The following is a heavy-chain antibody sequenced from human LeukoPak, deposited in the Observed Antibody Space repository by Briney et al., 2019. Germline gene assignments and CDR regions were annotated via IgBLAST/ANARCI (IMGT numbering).Heavy chain of an antibody. J-gene: IGHJ3*02. CDR2: ISGSGGST. Sequence: GGSLRLSCAASGFTFSSYAMSWVRQAPGKGLEWVSAISGSGGSTYYADSVKGRFTISRDNAKNSLYLQMNSLRAEDTAVYYCASQIVVVISDAFDIWGQGTMVTVSP. CDR3: ASQIVVVISDAFDI. CDR1: GFTFSSYA. V-gene: IGHV3-23*01. D-gene: IGHD3-22*01.